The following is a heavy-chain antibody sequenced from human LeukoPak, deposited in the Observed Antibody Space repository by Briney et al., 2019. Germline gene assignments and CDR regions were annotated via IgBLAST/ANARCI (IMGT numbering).Heavy chain of an antibody. V-gene: IGHV5-51*01. CDR1: GYSFTNYW. CDR3: ARRPPYSSSSYYFDY. D-gene: IGHD6-6*01. CDR2: IYPDDSET. J-gene: IGHJ4*02. Sequence: GESLKISCKGSGYSFTNYWIAWVRQMPRKGLEWMGIIYPDDSETRYNPSFQGQVTISADWSISTAYLQWSSLKASDTAMYYCARRPPYSSSSYYFDYWGQGALVTVSS.